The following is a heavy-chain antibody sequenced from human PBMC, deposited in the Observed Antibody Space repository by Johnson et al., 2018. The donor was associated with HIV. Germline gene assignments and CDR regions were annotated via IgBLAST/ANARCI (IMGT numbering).Heavy chain of an antibody. CDR1: GFTFDDYA. J-gene: IGHJ3*02. Sequence: VQLVESGGGLVQPGRSLRLSCAASGFTFDDYAMHWVRQAPGKGLEWVSGISWNSGSIGYADSVKGRFTISRDNAKNSLYLQMNSLRAEDTALYYCAKDIPSSGLAFDIWGQGTMVTVSS. D-gene: IGHD6-19*01. V-gene: IGHV3-9*01. CDR2: ISWNSGSI. CDR3: AKDIPSSGLAFDI.